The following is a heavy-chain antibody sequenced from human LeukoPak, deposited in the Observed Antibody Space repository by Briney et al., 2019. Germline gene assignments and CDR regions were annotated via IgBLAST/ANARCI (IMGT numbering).Heavy chain of an antibody. D-gene: IGHD5-12*01. CDR3: AKYSGYEYYYHYYMDV. CDR1: GYTFTSYY. J-gene: IGHJ6*03. Sequence: ASVKVSCKASGYTFTSYYMHWVRQAPGEGLEWMGIINPSGGSTSYAQKFQGRVTMTRDMSTSTVYMELSSLRAEDTAVYYCAKYSGYEYYYHYYMDVWGKGTTVTISS. CDR2: INPSGGST. V-gene: IGHV1-46*01.